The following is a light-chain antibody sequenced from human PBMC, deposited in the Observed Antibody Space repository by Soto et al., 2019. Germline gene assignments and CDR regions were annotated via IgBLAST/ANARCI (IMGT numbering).Light chain of an antibody. CDR2: KVS. CDR1: QSLVYSDGNTY. J-gene: IGKJ5*01. V-gene: IGKV2-30*01. CDR3: MQGTRTIT. Sequence: DVVMTQSPLSLPVTLGQPASISCRSSQSLVYSDGNTYLNWLQQRPGQSPRRLISKVSNRESRVPATLSGSGSGADFTLKISRVEASDVGVYYCMQGTRTITFGQGTRLESK.